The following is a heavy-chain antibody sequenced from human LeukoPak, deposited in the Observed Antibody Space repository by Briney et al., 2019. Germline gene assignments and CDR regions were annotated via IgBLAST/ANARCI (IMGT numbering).Heavy chain of an antibody. CDR1: GFTFSSYG. CDR2: ISYDGSNK. CDR3: AKDSGSPIEGNNYYYGMDV. Sequence: GGSLRLSCAASGFTFSSYGMHWVRQAPGKGLEWVAVISYDGSNKYYADSVKGRFTISRDNSKNTLYLQMNSLRAEDTAVYYCAKDSGSPIEGNNYYYGMDVWGQGTTVTVSS. D-gene: IGHD2/OR15-2a*01. V-gene: IGHV3-30*18. J-gene: IGHJ6*02.